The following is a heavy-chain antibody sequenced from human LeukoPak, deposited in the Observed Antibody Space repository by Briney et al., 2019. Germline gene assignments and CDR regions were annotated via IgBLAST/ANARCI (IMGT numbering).Heavy chain of an antibody. D-gene: IGHD7-27*01. V-gene: IGHV3-11*01. CDR1: GFPFSDFY. Sequence: GGSLRLSCAASGFPFSDFYMSWIRQAPGKGLEWVSYISSSGSTIYYADSVKGRFTISRDSAKNSLYLQMNNLRAEDTAVYYCARDRWGKYYFDYWGQGTLVTVSS. J-gene: IGHJ4*02. CDR2: ISSSGSTI. CDR3: ARDRWGKYYFDY.